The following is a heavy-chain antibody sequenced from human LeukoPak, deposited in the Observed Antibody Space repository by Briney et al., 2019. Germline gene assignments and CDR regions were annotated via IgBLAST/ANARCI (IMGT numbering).Heavy chain of an antibody. J-gene: IGHJ4*02. V-gene: IGHV1-24*01. CDR1: GYTLTELS. Sequence: ASVKVSCKVSGYTLTELSMHWVRQAPGKGLEWMGGFDPEDGETIYAQKFQGRVTMTTDTSSNTAYMELRSLRSDDTAVYYCARGGSSWYEIDYWGQGTLVTVSS. CDR2: FDPEDGET. D-gene: IGHD6-13*01. CDR3: ARGGSSWYEIDY.